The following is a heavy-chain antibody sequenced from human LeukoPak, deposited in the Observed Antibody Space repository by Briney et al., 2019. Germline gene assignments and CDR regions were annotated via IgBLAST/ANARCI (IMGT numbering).Heavy chain of an antibody. CDR1: GFTFSDYY. CDR3: ARDYYDSSGYYPYYYYMDV. Sequence: GGSLRLSCAASGFTFSDYYMSWIRQAPGKGLEWVAVISYDGSNKYYADSVKGRFTISRDNSKNTLCLQMNSLRAEDTAVYYCARDYYDSSGYYPYYYYMDVWGKGTTVTVSS. V-gene: IGHV3-30*03. CDR2: ISYDGSNK. D-gene: IGHD3-22*01. J-gene: IGHJ6*03.